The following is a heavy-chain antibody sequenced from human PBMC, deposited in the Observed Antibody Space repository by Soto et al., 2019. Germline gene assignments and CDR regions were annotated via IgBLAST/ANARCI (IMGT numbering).Heavy chain of an antibody. V-gene: IGHV4-39*01. CDR2: IFYNGRT. J-gene: IGHJ5*01. Sequence: QVPLQDSGPGLVKSSETLSLTCSVSGGSVSSPNYFWVWVRRAPGKGPEWIGNIFYNGRTDYNPSLQSRVTISVDTSKNQFSLKLGSVTTADTAIYYCARGAMSADDQSDWFDTWGHGNLVTVSS. D-gene: IGHD5-12*01. CDR1: GGSVSSPNYF. CDR3: ARGAMSADDQSDWFDT.